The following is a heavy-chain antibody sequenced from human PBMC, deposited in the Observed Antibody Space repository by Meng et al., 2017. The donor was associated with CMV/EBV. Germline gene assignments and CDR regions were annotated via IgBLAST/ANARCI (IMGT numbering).Heavy chain of an antibody. Sequence: SETLSLTCAVYGGSFSGYYWSWIRQPPGKGLEWIGEINHSGSTNYNPSLKSRVTISVDTSKNQFSLKLSSVTAADTAVYYCAREGVGCSSTSCYAHGMDVWGQGTTVTVSS. CDR2: INHSGST. D-gene: IGHD2-2*01. CDR3: AREGVGCSSTSCYAHGMDV. CDR1: GGSFSGYY. J-gene: IGHJ6*02. V-gene: IGHV4-34*01.